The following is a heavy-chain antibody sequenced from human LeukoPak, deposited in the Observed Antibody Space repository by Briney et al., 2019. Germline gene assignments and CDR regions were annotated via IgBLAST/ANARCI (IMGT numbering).Heavy chain of an antibody. CDR1: GGSISSDF. CDR2: IYHSGST. CDR3: ARHVGYSTSGFPPAHFDY. J-gene: IGHJ4*02. D-gene: IGHD6-13*01. V-gene: IGHV4-59*08. Sequence: SETLSLTCTVSGGSISSDFWTWIRQPPGKGLEWIGYIYHSGSTNYNPSLKSRVTISVDTSKNQFSLRLTSVTAADTAVYYCARHVGYSTSGFPPAHFDYWGQGALVTVSS.